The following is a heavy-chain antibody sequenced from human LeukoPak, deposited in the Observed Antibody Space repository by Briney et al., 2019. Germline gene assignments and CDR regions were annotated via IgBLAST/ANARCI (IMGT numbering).Heavy chain of an antibody. D-gene: IGHD2-2*01. CDR1: GFTFSDYY. CDR2: ISQSSAAI. Sequence: GGSLRLSCAASGFTFSDYYMTWIRQAPGKGLEWISYISQSSAAIYYADTVKGRFTISRDDVKNSVFLQMKSLRVEDTAIYYCARPRASRTYPNDAFDIWGQGTMVTVSS. CDR3: ARPRASRTYPNDAFDI. J-gene: IGHJ3*02. V-gene: IGHV3-11*04.